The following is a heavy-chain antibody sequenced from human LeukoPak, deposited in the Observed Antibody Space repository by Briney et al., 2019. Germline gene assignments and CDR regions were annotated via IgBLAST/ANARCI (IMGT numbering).Heavy chain of an antibody. CDR1: GGSISSYY. V-gene: IGHV4-59*12. CDR2: IYYSGST. Sequence: PSETLSLTCTVSGGSISSYYWSWIRQPPGKGLEWIGYIYYSGSTNYNPPLKGRVTISGDTSKNQFSLKLSSVTAADTAVYYCARESSSGWYSFDYWGQGTLVTVSS. J-gene: IGHJ4*02. D-gene: IGHD6-19*01. CDR3: ARESSSGWYSFDY.